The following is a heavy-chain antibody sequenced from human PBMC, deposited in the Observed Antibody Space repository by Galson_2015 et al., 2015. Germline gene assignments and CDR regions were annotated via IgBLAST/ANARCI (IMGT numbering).Heavy chain of an antibody. CDR1: GFTFSSYG. V-gene: IGHV3-30*18. CDR2: ISYDGSNK. J-gene: IGHJ4*02. CDR3: AKDQTPGRYGDYTYYFDY. Sequence: SLRLSCAASGFTFSSYGMHWVRQAPGKGLEWVAVISYDGSNKYYADSVKGRFTISRDNSKNTLYLQMNSLRAEDTAVYYCAKDQTPGRYGDYTYYFDYWGQGTLVTVSS. D-gene: IGHD4-17*01.